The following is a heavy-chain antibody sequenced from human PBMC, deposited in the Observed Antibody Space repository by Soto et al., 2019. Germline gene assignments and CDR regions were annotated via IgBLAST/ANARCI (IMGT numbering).Heavy chain of an antibody. Sequence: GGSLSLSCAASGFTFSTYSMNWVRQAPGKGLEWVSSISTSSSYIYYADSVKGRFTISRDNAKNSLYLQMNSLRAEDTAVYYCARSIVVVTARWFDPWGQGTLVTAPQ. V-gene: IGHV3-21*01. CDR2: ISTSSSYI. D-gene: IGHD2-21*02. J-gene: IGHJ5*02. CDR3: ARSIVVVTARWFDP. CDR1: GFTFSTYS.